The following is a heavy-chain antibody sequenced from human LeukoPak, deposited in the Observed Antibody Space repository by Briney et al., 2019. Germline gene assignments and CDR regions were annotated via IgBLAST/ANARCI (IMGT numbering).Heavy chain of an antibody. Sequence: PSETLSLTCTVSGGSISSYYWSWIRQPPGKGLEWIGYIYYSGSTNYNPSLKSRVTISVDTSKNQFSLKLSSVTAAYTAVYYCARHETYSFDPWGQGTLVTVSS. J-gene: IGHJ5*02. V-gene: IGHV4-59*08. CDR2: IYYSGST. CDR3: ARHETYSFDP. D-gene: IGHD4-11*01. CDR1: GGSISSYY.